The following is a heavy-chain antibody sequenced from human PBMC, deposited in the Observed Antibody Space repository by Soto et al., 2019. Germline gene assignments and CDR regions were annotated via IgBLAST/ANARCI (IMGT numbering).Heavy chain of an antibody. Sequence: PGGSLRLSCEASGFTISECSMNWVRQAPWKGLEWLAYITIRTGNVLYADSVRGRFTISADNAENSVILQMNSLRAEDTGVYYCARDLVGATIWGQGTLVTVSS. J-gene: IGHJ4*02. D-gene: IGHD1-26*01. V-gene: IGHV3-48*01. CDR2: ITIRTGNV. CDR3: ARDLVGATI. CDR1: GFTISECS.